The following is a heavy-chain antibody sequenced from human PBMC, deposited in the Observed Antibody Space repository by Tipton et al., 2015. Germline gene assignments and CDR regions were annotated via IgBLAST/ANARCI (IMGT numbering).Heavy chain of an antibody. CDR3: ACSEFSYYDPRDAFPI. CDR2: ISWDGGST. Sequence: GSLRLSCVASGFTFDDYTMHWVRQVPGKGLEWVSLISWDGGSTYYADSVEGRFSISRDNFKSTLYLQMNSLRPEDTAVYYCACSEFSYYDPRDAFPIWGQGTMVTVSS. CDR1: GFTFDDYT. D-gene: IGHD3-22*01. V-gene: IGHV3-43*01. J-gene: IGHJ3*02.